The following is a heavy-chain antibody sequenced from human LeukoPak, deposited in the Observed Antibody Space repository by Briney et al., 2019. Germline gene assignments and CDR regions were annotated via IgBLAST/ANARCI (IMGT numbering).Heavy chain of an antibody. J-gene: IGHJ5*02. D-gene: IGHD2-8*01. CDR2: ISYDGSNK. V-gene: IGHV3-30*18. Sequence: GGSLRLSRAASGFTFSSYGMHWVRQAPGKGLEWVAVISYDGSNKYYADSVKGRFTISRDNSKNTLYLQMNSLRAEDTAVYYCAKDGGYCTNGVCWLDPWGQGTLVTVSS. CDR3: AKDGGYCTNGVCWLDP. CDR1: GFTFSSYG.